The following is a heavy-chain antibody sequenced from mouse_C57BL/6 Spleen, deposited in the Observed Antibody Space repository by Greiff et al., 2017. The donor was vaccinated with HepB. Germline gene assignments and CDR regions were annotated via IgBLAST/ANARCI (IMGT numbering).Heavy chain of an antibody. J-gene: IGHJ2*01. CDR1: GYSFTGYY. CDR2: INPSTGGT. CDR3: ARREGLRRLDY. D-gene: IGHD2-4*01. Sequence: EVQLQQSGPELVKPGASVKISCKASGYSFTGYYMNWVKQSPEKSLEWIGEINPSTGGTTYNQKFKAKATLTVDKSSSTAYMQLKSLTSEDSAVYYCARREGLRRLDYWGQGTTLTVSS. V-gene: IGHV1-42*01.